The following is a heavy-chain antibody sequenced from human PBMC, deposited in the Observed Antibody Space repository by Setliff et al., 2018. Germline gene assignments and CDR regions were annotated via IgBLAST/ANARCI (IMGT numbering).Heavy chain of an antibody. Sequence: PSETLSLTCTVSGDYPSSGSYYWGWIRQPPGKGLEWIGSFYYSGSSYYNPSLKSRVTISMDTSKNQFSLKLTSVTAADTAVYYCARGPCSGGNCQSKGAFDIWGQGTMVTVSS. V-gene: IGHV4-39*07. CDR2: FYYSGSS. CDR3: ARGPCSGGNCQSKGAFDI. J-gene: IGHJ3*02. D-gene: IGHD2-15*01. CDR1: GDYPSSGSYY.